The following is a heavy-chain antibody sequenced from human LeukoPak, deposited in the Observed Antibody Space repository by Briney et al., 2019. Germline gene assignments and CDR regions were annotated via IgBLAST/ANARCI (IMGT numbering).Heavy chain of an antibody. Sequence: ASVKVSCKVSGYTLTELSMHWVRQAPGKGLEWMGGLDPEDGETIYAQKFQGRVTMTEDTSTDTAYMELSSLRSEDTAVYYCATVKPLYGYYDYWGQGTLVTVSS. J-gene: IGHJ4*02. D-gene: IGHD4-17*01. CDR3: ATVKPLYGYYDY. V-gene: IGHV1-24*01. CDR1: GYTLTELS. CDR2: LDPEDGET.